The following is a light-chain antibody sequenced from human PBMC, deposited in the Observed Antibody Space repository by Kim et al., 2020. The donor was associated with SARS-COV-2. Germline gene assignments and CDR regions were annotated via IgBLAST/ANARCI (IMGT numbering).Light chain of an antibody. V-gene: IGLV3-19*01. CDR1: SLRSYY. CDR2: GKN. Sequence: SSELTQDPAVSVALGQTVRITCQGDSLRSYYASWYQQKPGQAPVLVIYGKNNRPSGIPDRCSGSSSGNTASLTITGAQAEDEADYYCNSRDSSGPVVFGG. CDR3: NSRDSSGPVV. J-gene: IGLJ2*01.